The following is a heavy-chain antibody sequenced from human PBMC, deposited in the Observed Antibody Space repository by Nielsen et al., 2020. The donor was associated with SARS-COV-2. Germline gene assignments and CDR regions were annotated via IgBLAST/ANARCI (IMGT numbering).Heavy chain of an antibody. J-gene: IGHJ6*02. D-gene: IGHD2-15*01. CDR2: INHSGST. CDR3: AREKLVGSCMDV. Sequence: GSLRLSCAASGFTFSSYAMHWVRQPPGKGLEWIGEINHSGSTNYNPSLKSRVTISVDTSKNQFSLKLSSVTAADTAVYYCAREKLVGSCMDVWGQGTTVTVSS. CDR1: GFTFSSYA. V-gene: IGHV4-34*01.